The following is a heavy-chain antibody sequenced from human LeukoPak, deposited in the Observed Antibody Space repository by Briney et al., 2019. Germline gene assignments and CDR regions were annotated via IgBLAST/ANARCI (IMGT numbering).Heavy chain of an antibody. Sequence: ASVKVSCKASGYTFTGYYMHWVRQAPGQGLEWMGWINPNSGGTNYAQKFQGRVTVTRDTSISTAYMELSRLRSDDTAVYYCARDCSGSYPFGYWGQGTLVTVSS. CDR3: ARDCSGSYPFGY. J-gene: IGHJ4*02. V-gene: IGHV1-2*02. CDR2: INPNSGGT. CDR1: GYTFTGYY. D-gene: IGHD1-26*01.